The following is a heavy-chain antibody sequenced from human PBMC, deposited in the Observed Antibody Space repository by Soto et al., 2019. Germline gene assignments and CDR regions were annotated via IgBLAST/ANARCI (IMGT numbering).Heavy chain of an antibody. D-gene: IGHD3-16*01. CDR3: ARGRTQITY. CDR2: ISAYNGNT. Sequence: QVQLVQSGAEVKKPGASVKVSCKTSGYTFTNFGLIWVRQAPGQGLEWMGWISAYNGNTNYAQNFQGRVTMTTDTTTSKAYREGRSARSDDPAVYSCARGRTQITYRGQGTLVTVSS. V-gene: IGHV1-18*01. J-gene: IGHJ4*02. CDR1: GYTFTNFG.